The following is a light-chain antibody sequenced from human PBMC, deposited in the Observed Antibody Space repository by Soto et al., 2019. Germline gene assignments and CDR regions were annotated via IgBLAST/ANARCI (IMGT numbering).Light chain of an antibody. CDR3: CSSAYGSSYF. V-gene: IGLV2-14*03. Sequence: QSVLTQPASVSGSPGQSITISCTGTSSDVGAYDYVSWYLQYPDKAPQLLIYYVDHRPSGVSSRFSGSKSGNTASLTISGLQAEDEGDYYCCSSAYGSSYFLGPGTTVTV. CDR1: SSDVGAYDY. CDR2: YVD. J-gene: IGLJ1*01.